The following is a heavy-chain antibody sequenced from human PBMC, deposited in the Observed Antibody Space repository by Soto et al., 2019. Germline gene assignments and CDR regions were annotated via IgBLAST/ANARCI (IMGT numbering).Heavy chain of an antibody. CDR1: DDSISDSRYY. Sequence: SETLSLTCSVLDDSISDSRYYWVWIRQSPEKGLEWIGSIPHDGHAYYNPPLKSRVTLFADTSRNQFSLKMKSVTVADTALYFCARQVYSDYLGGNWFDPWGQGAPVTVSS. V-gene: IGHV4-39*01. CDR3: ARQVYSDYLGGNWFDP. CDR2: IPHDGHA. J-gene: IGHJ5*02. D-gene: IGHD4-17*01.